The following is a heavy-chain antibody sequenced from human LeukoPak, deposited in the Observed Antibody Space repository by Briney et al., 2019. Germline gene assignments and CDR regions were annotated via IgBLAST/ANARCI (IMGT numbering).Heavy chain of an antibody. CDR2: IDWDDDK. V-gene: IGHV2-70*01. CDR1: GFSLNTIGLC. J-gene: IGHJ4*02. D-gene: IGHD4-17*01. CDR3: ARISRDDYGDYDYFDY. Sequence: SGPALVKPPQTLTLTCTVSGFSLNTIGLCVSWIRQPPGKALEWLALIDWDDDKYYSTSLKTRLTISKDTSKNQVVLTMTNMDPADTATYYCARISRDDYGDYDYFDYWGQGTLVTVSS.